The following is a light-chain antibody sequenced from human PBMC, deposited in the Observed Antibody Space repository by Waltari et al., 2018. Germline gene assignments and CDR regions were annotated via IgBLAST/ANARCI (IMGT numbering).Light chain of an antibody. CDR1: SGSVSSNSH. J-gene: IGLJ1*01. Sequence: QTVVTQEPSFSVSPGGTVTLTCGLSSGSVSSNSHPSWYQQTPGQAPRTLIYNTNTRLSGVPDRFPGSILGNKAALTITGAQADDESDYYCLLFMGGGVYVFGTGTKVTVL. CDR3: LLFMGGGVYV. CDR2: NTN. V-gene: IGLV8-61*01.